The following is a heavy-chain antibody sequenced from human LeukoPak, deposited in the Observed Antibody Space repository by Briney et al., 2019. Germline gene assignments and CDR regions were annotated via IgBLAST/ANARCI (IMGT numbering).Heavy chain of an antibody. Sequence: ASVKVSCKASGYTFTTYGIIWVRRAPGQGLEWMGWMNTYNGNANYAQKFRGRVTMTTDTSTNMAYLEVRSLGSDDQAVYYCARRGFNYGQGYFDPWGQGTLVTVSS. CDR3: ARRGFNYGQGYFDP. V-gene: IGHV1-18*01. CDR2: MNTYNGNA. CDR1: GYTFTTYG. D-gene: IGHD5-18*01. J-gene: IGHJ5*02.